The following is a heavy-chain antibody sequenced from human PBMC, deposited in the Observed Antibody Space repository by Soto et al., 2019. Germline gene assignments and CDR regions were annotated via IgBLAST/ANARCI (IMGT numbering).Heavy chain of an antibody. Sequence: VPLVQSGAEVKKPGSSVKVSCQASGGTFRGYAISWVRQAPGQGLEWLGGILPTSVTPNYAQKFQGRVTLTADESTNTAFFELRSLRSADTAVYYCARGYDVNSELDYWGQGTLVTVSS. J-gene: IGHJ4*02. CDR2: ILPTSVTP. D-gene: IGHD3-22*01. V-gene: IGHV1-69*01. CDR3: ARGYDVNSELDY. CDR1: GGTFRGYA.